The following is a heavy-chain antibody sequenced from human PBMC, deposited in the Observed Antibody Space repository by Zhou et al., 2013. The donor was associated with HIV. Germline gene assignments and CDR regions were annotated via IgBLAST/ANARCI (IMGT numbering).Heavy chain of an antibody. CDR3: ARSHKWLRLRYEGNFDY. J-gene: IGHJ4*02. CDR2: INPNNGGT. Sequence: QVQLVQSGAEVKKPGASMKVSCKASGYTFTGDYMHWVRQAPGQGLEWMGYINPNNGGTNYAQKFQGRVTMTRDTSINTTYMEMSRLTSDDTAVYYCARSHKWLRLRYEGNFDYWGQGTLVTVSP. CDR1: GYTFTGDY. D-gene: IGHD5-12*01. V-gene: IGHV1-2*02.